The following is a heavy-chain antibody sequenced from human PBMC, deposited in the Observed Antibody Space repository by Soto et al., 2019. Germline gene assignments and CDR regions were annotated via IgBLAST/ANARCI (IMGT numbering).Heavy chain of an antibody. D-gene: IGHD3-10*01. CDR2: INAGNGNT. CDR3: ARVLVSLNHNWFDP. V-gene: IGHV1-3*01. CDR1: GYTFTSYA. Sequence: ASVKVSCKASGYTFTSYAMHWVRQAPGQRLEWMGWINAGNGNTKYSQKFQGRVTITRDTSTSTAYMELRSLRSDDTAVYYCARVLVSLNHNWFDPWGQGTLVTVSS. J-gene: IGHJ5*02.